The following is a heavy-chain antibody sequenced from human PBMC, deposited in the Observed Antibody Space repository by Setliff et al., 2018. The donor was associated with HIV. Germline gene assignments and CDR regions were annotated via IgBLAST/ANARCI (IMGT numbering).Heavy chain of an antibody. CDR2: IYTSGST. CDR3: AREDYYYYGMDV. CDR1: GYSISSGYY. J-gene: IGHJ6*02. Sequence: TSETLSLTCAVSGYSISSGYYWNWIRQPAGKGLEWIGRIYTSGSTNYNPSLKSRVTISVDASKNQFSLKLSSVTAADTAVYYCAREDYYYYGMDVWGQGTTVTVSS. V-gene: IGHV4-61*02.